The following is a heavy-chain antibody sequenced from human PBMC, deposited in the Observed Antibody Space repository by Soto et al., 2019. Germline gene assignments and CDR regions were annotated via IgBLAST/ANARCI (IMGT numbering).Heavy chain of an antibody. CDR3: ARDRFGGYYDISGFSY. D-gene: IGHD3-22*01. CDR2: INAGNGNT. CDR1: GYTFISYA. Sequence: GASVKVSCKASGYTFISYAMNWVRQAPGQRLEWMGWINAGNGNTKYSQKFHGRVSITRDTSASTVYMELSSLRSEDTAVYYCARDRFGGYYDISGFSYWGQGALVTVSS. J-gene: IGHJ4*02. V-gene: IGHV1-3*01.